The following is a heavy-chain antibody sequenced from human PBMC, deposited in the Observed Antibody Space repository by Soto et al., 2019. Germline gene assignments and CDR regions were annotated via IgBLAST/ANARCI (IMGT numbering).Heavy chain of an antibody. J-gene: IGHJ4*02. CDR3: AGDEDDYSNNWGRFDY. CDR1: GDIFSNYA. Sequence: GASVKVSCKASGDIFSNYAIHWVRQAPGQRLEWMGWINVVRGNTKYSQKFQGNVTLTRDASASTAFMELSSLTSEDTAMYYCAGDEDDYSNNWGRFDYWGQGTPVTVSS. V-gene: IGHV1-3*01. D-gene: IGHD6-13*01. CDR2: INVVRGNT.